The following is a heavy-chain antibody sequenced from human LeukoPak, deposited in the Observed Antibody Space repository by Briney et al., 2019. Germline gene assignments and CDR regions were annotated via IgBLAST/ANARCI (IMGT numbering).Heavy chain of an antibody. J-gene: IGHJ4*02. D-gene: IGHD6-19*01. CDR2: INPNSGGT. Sequence: GASVKVSCKASGYTFTGYYMHWVRQAPGQGLEWMGWINPNSGGTNYAQKFQGRVTMTRDTSISTAYMELSRLRSDDTAVYYCARAARIAVAGPYFDYWGQGTLVTVSS. V-gene: IGHV1-2*02. CDR3: ARAARIAVAGPYFDY. CDR1: GYTFTGYY.